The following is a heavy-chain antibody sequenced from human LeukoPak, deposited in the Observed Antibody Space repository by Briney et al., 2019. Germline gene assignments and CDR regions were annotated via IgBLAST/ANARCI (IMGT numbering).Heavy chain of an antibody. CDR3: ARVGSSSWYDFDY. Sequence: GGSLRLSCAASGFTGSSNYMSWVRQAPGKGLEWVSSISSSSSYIYYADSVKGRFTISRDNAKNSLYLQMNSLRAEDTAVYYCARVGSSSWYDFDYWAREPWSPSAQ. CDR2: ISSSSSYI. D-gene: IGHD6-13*01. CDR1: GFTGSSNY. V-gene: IGHV3-21*01. J-gene: IGHJ4*02.